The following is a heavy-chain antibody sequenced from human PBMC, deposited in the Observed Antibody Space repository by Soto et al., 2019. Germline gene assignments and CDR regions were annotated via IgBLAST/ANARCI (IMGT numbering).Heavy chain of an antibody. J-gene: IGHJ4*02. V-gene: IGHV1-18*01. Sequence: ASVKVSCKASGYTFTSYGISWLRQAPGQGLEWMGWISAYNGNTNYAQKLQGRVTMTTDTSTSTAYMELRSLRSDDTAVYYCAILNFGVASLYHDYWGQGTLVTVSS. CDR2: ISAYNGNT. CDR3: AILNFGVASLYHDY. CDR1: GYTFTSYG. D-gene: IGHD3-3*01.